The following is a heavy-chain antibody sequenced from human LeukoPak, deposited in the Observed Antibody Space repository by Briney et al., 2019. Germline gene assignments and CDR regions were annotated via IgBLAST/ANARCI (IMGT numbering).Heavy chain of an antibody. Sequence: PGGSLRLSCAASGFTFSSYGMHWVRQAPGKGLEWVAFIRYDGSNKYYADSVKGRFTISRDNSKNTLYLQMNSLRAEDTAVYYCAKDYSSSPHADYWGQETLVTVSS. J-gene: IGHJ4*02. CDR2: IRYDGSNK. V-gene: IGHV3-30*02. CDR1: GFTFSSYG. CDR3: AKDYSSSPHADY. D-gene: IGHD6-6*01.